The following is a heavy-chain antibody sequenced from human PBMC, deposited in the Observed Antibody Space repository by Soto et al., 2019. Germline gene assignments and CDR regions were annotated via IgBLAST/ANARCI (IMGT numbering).Heavy chain of an antibody. J-gene: IGHJ4*02. V-gene: IGHV3-30*03. CDR1: GFTFSNYG. CDR2: ISYDGNNR. Sequence: SLRLSCAASGFTFSNYGMHWVRQAPGKGLEWVAVISYDGNNRYYGDSVKGRFTISRDNSKNTVYLQMNSLRVEDTAVYYCASTWSGYYYFDSRGQGTLVTVSS. D-gene: IGHD3-3*01. CDR3: ASTWSGYYYFDS.